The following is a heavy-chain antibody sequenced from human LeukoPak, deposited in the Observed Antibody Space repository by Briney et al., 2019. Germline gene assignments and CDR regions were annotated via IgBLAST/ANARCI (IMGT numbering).Heavy chain of an antibody. D-gene: IGHD1-26*01. CDR3: ARQSTIVGLDGGHFDF. CDR2: IYHSGST. V-gene: IGHV4-4*02. CDR1: GGSISSSNW. Sequence: PSGTLSLTCAVSGGSISSSNWWSWVRQPPGKGLEWIGEIYHSGSTNYNPSLKSRATLSVDSSNNQFSLRLKSVTAADTAVYYCARQSTIVGLDGGHFDFWGLGTLVTVSS. J-gene: IGHJ4*02.